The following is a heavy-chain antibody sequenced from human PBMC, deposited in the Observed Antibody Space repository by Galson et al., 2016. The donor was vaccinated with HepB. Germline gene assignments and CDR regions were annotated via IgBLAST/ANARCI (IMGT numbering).Heavy chain of an antibody. V-gene: IGHV3-7*03. J-gene: IGHJ4*02. CDR1: GFTFSSYW. Sequence: SLRLSCAASGFTFSSYWMSWVRQAPGKGLEWVANIKQDGSEKYYVDSVKGRFTISRDNANNSLYLQMNSLRAEDAAVYYCARDLLNLAAPDYWGQGTLVTVSS. D-gene: IGHD6-13*01. CDR2: IKQDGSEK. CDR3: ARDLLNLAAPDY.